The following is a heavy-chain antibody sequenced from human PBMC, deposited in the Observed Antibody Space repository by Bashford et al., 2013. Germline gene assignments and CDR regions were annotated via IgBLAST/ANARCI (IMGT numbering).Heavy chain of an antibody. CDR2: IHPNSGDT. Sequence: ASVKVSCKASGYTFTDYYIHWVRQAPGQGLEWMGWIHPNSGDTKYAQSLQGRVTMTRDTSTSTVYMELRSLRSDDTAVYYCARTSNDYSNSVDYRYFDLWGRGTLVTVSS. V-gene: IGHV1-2*02. D-gene: IGHD4-11*01. CDR1: GYTFTDYY. CDR3: ARTSNDYSNSVDYRYFDL. J-gene: IGHJ2*01.